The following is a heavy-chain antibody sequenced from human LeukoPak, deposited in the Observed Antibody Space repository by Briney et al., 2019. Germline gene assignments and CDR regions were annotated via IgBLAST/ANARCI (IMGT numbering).Heavy chain of an antibody. V-gene: IGHV1-69*13. D-gene: IGHD2-21*01. J-gene: IGHJ3*02. Sequence: SVKVSCKASGGTFSSYAISWVRQAPGQGLEWLGGIIPILRSASYAQKFRGRLRMTSDESTTTAYMELSSLSSDDTAMYFCARARTSIRFTDSFDIWSQGTLVTVSS. CDR2: IIPILRSA. CDR3: ARARTSIRFTDSFDI. CDR1: GGTFSSYA.